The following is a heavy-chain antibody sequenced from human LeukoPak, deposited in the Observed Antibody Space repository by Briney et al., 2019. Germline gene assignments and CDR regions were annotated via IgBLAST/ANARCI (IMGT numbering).Heavy chain of an antibody. CDR1: GGSFSGYY. Sequence: TLSLTCAVYGGSFSGYYWSWIRQPPGKALEWLARIDWDDDKYYNTSLKTRLTISKDTSKNQVVLTMTNMDPVDTATYYCARINFEFYGSGGFDPWGQGTLVTVSS. CDR3: ARINFEFYGSGGFDP. V-gene: IGHV2-70*11. D-gene: IGHD3-10*01. CDR2: IDWDDDK. J-gene: IGHJ5*02.